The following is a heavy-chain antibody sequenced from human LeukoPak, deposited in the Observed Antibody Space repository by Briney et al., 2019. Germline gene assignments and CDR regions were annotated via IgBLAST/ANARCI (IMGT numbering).Heavy chain of an antibody. J-gene: IGHJ4*02. CDR2: IYSGGST. V-gene: IGHV3-53*01. D-gene: IGHD1-1*01. CDR1: GLTVSSNS. Sequence: PGGSLRLSCAASGLTVSSNSMSWVRQAPGKGLEWVSFIYSGGSTYYADSVKGRFTISRDNSKNTLYLQMNSLRAEDTAVYYCARETRYGPFDYWGQGTLVTVSS. CDR3: ARETRYGPFDY.